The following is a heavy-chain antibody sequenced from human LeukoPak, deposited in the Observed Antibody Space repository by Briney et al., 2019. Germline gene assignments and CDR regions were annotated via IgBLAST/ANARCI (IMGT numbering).Heavy chain of an antibody. Sequence: SETLSLTCTVSGGSISSYCWSWIRQPPGKGLEWIGYFFYSGSTNYNPSLKSRLTISADTSKNQFSLRLNSVTAADTAVYYCARGGSSGYLSPIDYWGQGTLVTVSS. V-gene: IGHV4-59*01. CDR1: GGSISSYC. D-gene: IGHD3-22*01. J-gene: IGHJ4*02. CDR3: ARGGSSGYLSPIDY. CDR2: FFYSGST.